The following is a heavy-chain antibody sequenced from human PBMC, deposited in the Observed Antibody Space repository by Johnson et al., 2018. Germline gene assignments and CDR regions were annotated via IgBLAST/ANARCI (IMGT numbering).Heavy chain of an antibody. D-gene: IGHD2-15*01. Sequence: QVQLVQSGGGVVQXGTSLRLSCAASGFTFMYYGMHWVRQAPGKGLAWVAVMSFDGSNNWYADSVKGRFTVSRDNSHKSVSLQMNSLRAEDTGIYYCVRRGGQDYRGMDVWGQGTTVTVSS. CDR1: GFTFMYYG. CDR2: MSFDGSNN. J-gene: IGHJ6*02. V-gene: IGHV3-30*03. CDR3: VRRGGQDYRGMDV.